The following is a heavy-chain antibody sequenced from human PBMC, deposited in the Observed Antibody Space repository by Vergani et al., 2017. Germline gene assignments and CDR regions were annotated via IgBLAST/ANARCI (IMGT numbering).Heavy chain of an antibody. CDR3: AGDYSGTHFAGRVGRFFDS. D-gene: IGHD3-10*01. CDR1: ENTFSSYP. J-gene: IGHJ4*02. CDR2: IIPMVDVT. Sequence: QVQLVQSGAEVKKPGSSVKVSCKASENTFSSYPFSWVRQAPGQGLEWMGRIIPMVDVTNYAQKFQGRVTITANKSTYTAYMELTGLTSEDTAIYYCAGDYSGTHFAGRVGRFFDSWGQGTLVTVSS. V-gene: IGHV1-69*04.